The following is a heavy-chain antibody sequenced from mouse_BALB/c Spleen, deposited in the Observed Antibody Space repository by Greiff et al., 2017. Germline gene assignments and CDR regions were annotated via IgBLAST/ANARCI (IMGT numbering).Heavy chain of an antibody. J-gene: IGHJ4*01. Sequence: EVQLQESGPGLVKPSQSLSLTCTVTGYSITSDYAWNWIRQFPGNKLEWMGYISYSGSTSYNPSLKSRISITRDTSKNQFFLQLNSVTTEDTATYYCARGVYYYGSSHYAMDYWGQGTSVTVSS. CDR3: ARGVYYYGSSHYAMDY. CDR1: GYSITSDYA. CDR2: ISYSGST. V-gene: IGHV3-2*02. D-gene: IGHD1-1*01.